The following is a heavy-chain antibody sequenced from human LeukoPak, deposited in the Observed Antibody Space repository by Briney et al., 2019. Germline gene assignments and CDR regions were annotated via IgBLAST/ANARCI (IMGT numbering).Heavy chain of an antibody. CDR2: VNPSGCST. J-gene: IGHJ5*02. CDR1: GYSFTSYY. D-gene: IGHD3-9*01. CDR3: ARGIQPMPGYYDILTGYYRDYCFDP. V-gene: IGHV1-46*01. Sequence: ASVKVSCKESGYSFTSYYMHWVRQAPAPGMEWVGVVNPSGCSTSYAQKSEGRVTMTTDTSTSTAYMELRSLRSDDTAVYYCARGIQPMPGYYDILTGYYRDYCFDPWGQGTLVTASS.